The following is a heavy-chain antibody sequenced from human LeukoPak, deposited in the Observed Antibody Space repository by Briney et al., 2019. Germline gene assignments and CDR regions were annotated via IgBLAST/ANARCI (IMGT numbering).Heavy chain of an antibody. D-gene: IGHD6-13*01. J-gene: IGHJ4*02. CDR1: GFTVSSNY. V-gene: IGHV3-53*01. CDR3: ARDRGAAAGN. Sequence: PGGSLRLSCAASGFTVSSNYMSWVRQAPGKGLEWVSVIYRGGSTYYADSVKGRFIMSRDNSKNTVYLQMDSLRAEDTAVYYCARDRGAAAGNWGQGTLVTVSS. CDR2: IYRGGST.